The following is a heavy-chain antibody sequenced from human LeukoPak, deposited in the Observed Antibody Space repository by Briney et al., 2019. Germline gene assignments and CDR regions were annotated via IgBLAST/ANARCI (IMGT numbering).Heavy chain of an antibody. CDR2: IYHSGST. Sequence: SETLSLTCAVSGGSISSSNWWSWVRQPPGKGLEWIGEIYHSGSTNYNPSLKSRVTISVDTSKNQFSLKLSSVTAADTAVYYCARHDREARAAFDIWGQGTMVTVSS. V-gene: IGHV4-4*02. J-gene: IGHJ3*02. CDR1: GGSISSSNW. CDR3: ARHDREARAAFDI.